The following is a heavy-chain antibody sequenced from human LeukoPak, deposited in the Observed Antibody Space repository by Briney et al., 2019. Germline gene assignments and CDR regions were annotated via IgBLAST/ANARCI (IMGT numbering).Heavy chain of an antibody. Sequence: SEILSLTCTVSGGSISSYYWSWIRQPAGKGLEWIGRIYTSGTTNYNPSLKSRITMSVDTSKNQFSLKMRSVTAADTAVYYCARANHDGSDYWGQGTLVTVSS. J-gene: IGHJ4*02. V-gene: IGHV4-4*07. CDR3: ARANHDGSDY. D-gene: IGHD3-22*01. CDR1: GGSISSYY. CDR2: IYTSGTT.